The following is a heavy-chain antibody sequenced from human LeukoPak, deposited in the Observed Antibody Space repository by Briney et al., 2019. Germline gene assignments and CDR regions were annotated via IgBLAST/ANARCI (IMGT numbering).Heavy chain of an antibody. V-gene: IGHV3-30*02. CDR3: AKDLEGSSWYRGLNY. J-gene: IGHJ4*02. CDR1: GFTFSSYG. CDR2: IWPDGSNK. D-gene: IGHD6-13*01. Sequence: GGSLRLSCAASGFTFSSYGLHWVRQAPGKGLEWVAVIWPDGSNKYYAGSVKGRFTISRDDSKNTLYLQMNSLRAEDTAVYYCAKDLEGSSWYRGLNYWGQGTLVTVSS.